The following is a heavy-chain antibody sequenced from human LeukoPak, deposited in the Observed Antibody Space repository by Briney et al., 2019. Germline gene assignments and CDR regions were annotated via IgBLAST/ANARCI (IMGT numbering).Heavy chain of an antibody. CDR3: ARDGRSDVV. V-gene: IGHV3-30-3*01. CDR1: GFTFSSYA. J-gene: IGHJ3*01. CDR2: ISYDGSNK. Sequence: GRSLRLSCAASGFTFSSYAMHWVRQAPGKGLEWVAVISYDGSNKYYADSVKGRFTISRDNAKNSLYLQMNSLRAEDTAVYYCARDGRSDVVWGQGTMVTVSS. D-gene: IGHD3-10*01.